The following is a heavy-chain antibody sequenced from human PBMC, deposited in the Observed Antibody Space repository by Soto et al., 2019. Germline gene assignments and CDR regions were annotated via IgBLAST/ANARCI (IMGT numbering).Heavy chain of an antibody. CDR3: AHSRIVGARSTWFDP. D-gene: IGHD1-26*01. V-gene: IGHV2-5*02. Sequence: QITLKESGPTLVKPTQTLTLTCTFSGFSLSTSGVGVGWIRQPPGKALEWLALIYWDDDKRYSPSLKSRLTITKDTSKTQVVLTMTNMDPVDTATYYCAHSRIVGARSTWFDPWGKGTLVTVSS. CDR1: GFSLSTSGVG. J-gene: IGHJ5*02. CDR2: IYWDDDK.